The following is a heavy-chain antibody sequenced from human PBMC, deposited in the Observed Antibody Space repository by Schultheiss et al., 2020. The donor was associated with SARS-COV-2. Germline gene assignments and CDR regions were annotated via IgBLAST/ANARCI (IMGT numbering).Heavy chain of an antibody. CDR3: ARAPRYYDSSGYPFARWSWYFDL. CDR1: GGSISSSNW. CDR2: IYHSGST. Sequence: SETLSLTCAVSGGSISSSNWWSWVRQPPGKGLEWIGEIYHSGSTNYNPSLKSRVTISVDKSKNQFSLKLSSVTAADTAVYYCARAPRYYDSSGYPFARWSWYFDLWGRGTLVTVSS. V-gene: IGHV4-4*02. J-gene: IGHJ2*01. D-gene: IGHD3-22*01.